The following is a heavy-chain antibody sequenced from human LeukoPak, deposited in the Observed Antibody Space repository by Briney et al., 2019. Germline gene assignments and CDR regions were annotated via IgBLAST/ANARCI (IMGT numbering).Heavy chain of an antibody. CDR3: ATGGAYADAFDI. CDR2: IIPILHQT. Sequence: ASVKASCTASGGAFNTFAIQWVRQGPGHGREWWGRIIPILHQTNSAQKFQGTVSITAAAYTNTAYMELSSLRSEDSAVYYCATGGAYADAFDIWGQGTLVTVSS. CDR1: GGAFNTFA. D-gene: IGHD5-12*01. V-gene: IGHV1-69*11. J-gene: IGHJ3*02.